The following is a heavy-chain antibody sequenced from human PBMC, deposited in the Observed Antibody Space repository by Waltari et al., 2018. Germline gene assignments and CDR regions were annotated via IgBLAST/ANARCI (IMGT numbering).Heavy chain of an antibody. CDR3: ARDIYGTEADFDY. Sequence: QVQLVQSGAEVKKPGASAKVSCTASGYTLIEDYRHWVRQTPGQGLEGLRWINPNNCVTLFAQHFQGRVTMTRDTSISTVYMELSRLTSGDTAVYYCARDIYGTEADFDYWAQGTLVTVSS. CDR1: GYTLIEDY. D-gene: IGHD3-10*01. V-gene: IGHV1-2*02. CDR2: INPNNCVT. J-gene: IGHJ4*02.